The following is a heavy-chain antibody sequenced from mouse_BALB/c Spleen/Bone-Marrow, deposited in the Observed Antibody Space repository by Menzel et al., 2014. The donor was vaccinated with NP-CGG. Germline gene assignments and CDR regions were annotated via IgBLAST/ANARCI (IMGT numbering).Heavy chain of an antibody. CDR3: ARGGARATGWFAY. J-gene: IGHJ3*01. V-gene: IGHV3-2*02. D-gene: IGHD3-1*01. CDR2: ISYSGST. Sequence: EVKLMESGPGLVKPSQSLSLTCTVTGYSITSDYAWNWIRQLPGNKLEWMGYISYSGSTSYNPSLKSRISITRDTPKNQFFLQLNSVTAEDTATYYCARGGARATGWFAYWGQGTLVTVSA. CDR1: GYSITSDYA.